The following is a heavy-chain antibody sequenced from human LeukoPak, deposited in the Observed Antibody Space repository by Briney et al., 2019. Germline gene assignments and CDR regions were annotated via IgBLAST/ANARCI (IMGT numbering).Heavy chain of an antibody. D-gene: IGHD4-17*01. J-gene: IGHJ2*01. CDR2: IYYSGST. CDR3: ARASYGDYGPPWYFDL. CDR1: GGSISSYY. Sequence: PSETLSLTCTVSGGSISSYYWSWIRQPPGKGLEWIGYIYYSGSTNYNPSLKSRVTISVDTSKNQFSLKLSSVTAADTAVYYCARASYGDYGPPWYFDLWGRGTLVTVSS. V-gene: IGHV4-59*01.